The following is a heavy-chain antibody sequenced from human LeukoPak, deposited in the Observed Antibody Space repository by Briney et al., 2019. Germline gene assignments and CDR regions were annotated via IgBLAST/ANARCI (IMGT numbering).Heavy chain of an antibody. V-gene: IGHV3-11*04. J-gene: IGHJ6*03. CDR1: GFSFSDYY. D-gene: IGHD1-26*01. CDR2: IGSTI. CDR3: ARDRGIVGTTGYYYMDV. Sequence: GGSLRLSCVASGFSFSDYYMSWIRQAPGKGLEWVSYIGSTIYYADSVKGRFTISRDNAKNSLYLQMNSLRAEDTAVYYRARDRGIVGTTGYYYMDVWGKGTTVTVSS.